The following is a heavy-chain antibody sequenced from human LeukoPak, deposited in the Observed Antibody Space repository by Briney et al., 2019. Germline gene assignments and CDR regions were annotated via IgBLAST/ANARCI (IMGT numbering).Heavy chain of an antibody. J-gene: IGHJ4*02. Sequence: ASVKVSCKASGYTFTSYDINWVRQATGQGLEWMGWMNPNSGNTGYAQKFQGRVTITRNTSISTAYMELSSLRPEDTAVYYCARGRLGLAARRLDYWGQGTLVTVSS. V-gene: IGHV1-8*03. D-gene: IGHD6-6*01. CDR3: ARGRLGLAARRLDY. CDR1: GYTFTSYD. CDR2: MNPNSGNT.